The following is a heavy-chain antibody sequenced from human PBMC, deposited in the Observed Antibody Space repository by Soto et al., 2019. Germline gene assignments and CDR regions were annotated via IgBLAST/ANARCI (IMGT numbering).Heavy chain of an antibody. CDR3: ARAVDPYYGMDV. V-gene: IGHV3-53*01. CDR1: GFTVSSNY. J-gene: IGHJ6*02. Sequence: GGSLRLSCAASGFTVSSNYMSWVRRAPGKGLEWVSVIYSGGSTYYADSVKGRFTISRDNSKNTLYLQMNSLRAEDTAVYYCARAVDPYYGMDVWGQGTTVTVSS. CDR2: IYSGGST.